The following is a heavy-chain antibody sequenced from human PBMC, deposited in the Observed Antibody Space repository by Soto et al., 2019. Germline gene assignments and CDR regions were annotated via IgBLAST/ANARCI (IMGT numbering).Heavy chain of an antibody. D-gene: IGHD3-10*01. CDR3: ARNYYGSGSYLRWFDP. Sequence: QVQLVQSGAEVKKPGASVKVSCKASGYTFTSYYMHWVRQAPGQGLEWMGIINPSGGSTSYAQKFQGRVTMTRDTSTSTVYMELSSLRSEDTAVYYCARNYYGSGSYLRWFDPWGQGTLVTVSS. CDR2: INPSGGST. J-gene: IGHJ5*02. CDR1: GYTFTSYY. V-gene: IGHV1-46*01.